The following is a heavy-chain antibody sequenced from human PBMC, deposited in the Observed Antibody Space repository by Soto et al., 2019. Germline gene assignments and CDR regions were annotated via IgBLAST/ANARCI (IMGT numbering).Heavy chain of an antibody. J-gene: IGHJ6*02. D-gene: IGHD7-27*01. CDR1: GGSFSGYY. CDR2: INHSGST. CDR3: ARMGLTGYYYYGMDV. V-gene: IGHV4-34*01. Sequence: PSETLSLTCAVYGGSFSGYYWSWIRQPPGKGLEWIGEINHSGSTNYNPSLKSRVTISVDTSKNQFSLKLSSVTAADTAVYYCARMGLTGYYYYGMDVWGQGTTVTVSS.